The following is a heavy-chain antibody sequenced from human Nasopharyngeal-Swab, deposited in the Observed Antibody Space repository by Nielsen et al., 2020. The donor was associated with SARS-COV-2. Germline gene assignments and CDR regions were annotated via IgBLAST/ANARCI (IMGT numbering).Heavy chain of an antibody. CDR2: INTDGTTT. Sequence: GESLKISCVASGFSFSSHWMHWVRQGPGKGPVWVSHINTDGTTTKSADSVKGRFTISRDNSEKTLYLQMDGLRAEDTAVYYCPTFRVDTGAIYWGQGTLVTVSS. D-gene: IGHD4/OR15-4a*01. V-gene: IGHV3-74*01. CDR3: PTFRVDTGAIY. J-gene: IGHJ4*02. CDR1: GFSFSSHW.